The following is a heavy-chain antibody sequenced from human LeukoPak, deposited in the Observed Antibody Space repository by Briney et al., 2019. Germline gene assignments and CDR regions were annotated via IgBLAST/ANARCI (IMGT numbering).Heavy chain of an antibody. CDR2: ISYDGSNK. J-gene: IGHJ4*02. CDR3: ARNYYDSSGYYWGFGY. Sequence: GGSLRLSCAASGFTFSSYAMHWVRQAPGKGLEWVAVISYDGSNKYYADSVKGRFTISSDNSKNTLYLQMNSLRAEDTAVYYCARNYYDSSGYYWGFGYWGQGTLVTVSS. CDR1: GFTFSSYA. V-gene: IGHV3-30-3*01. D-gene: IGHD3-22*01.